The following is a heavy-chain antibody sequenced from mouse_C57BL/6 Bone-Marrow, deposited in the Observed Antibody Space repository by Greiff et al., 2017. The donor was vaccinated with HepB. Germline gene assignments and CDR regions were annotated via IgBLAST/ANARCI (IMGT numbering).Heavy chain of an antibody. CDR2: ISDGGSYT. CDR3: ARDRRYGSSYAMDY. J-gene: IGHJ4*01. CDR1: GFTFSSYA. V-gene: IGHV5-4*01. D-gene: IGHD1-1*01. Sequence: EVKLVESGGGLVKPGGSLKLSCAASGFTFSSYAMSWVRQTPEKRLEWVATISDGGSYTYYPDNVKGRFTISRDNAKNNLYLQMSHLKSEDTAMYYCARDRRYGSSYAMDYWGQGTSVTVSS.